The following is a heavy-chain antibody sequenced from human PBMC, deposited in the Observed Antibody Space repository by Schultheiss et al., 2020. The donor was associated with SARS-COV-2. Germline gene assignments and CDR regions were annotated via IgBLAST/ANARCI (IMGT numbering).Heavy chain of an antibody. CDR2: ISGSAFST. CDR1: GFTFNNYA. Sequence: GGSLRLSCAASGFTFNNYAMSWVRQAPGKGLEWVSAISGSAFSTYYADSMKGRFTVSRDNAKNSLYLQMNSLRAEDTAVYYCVSDLIAVEPSGRQNYNMDVWGKGTTVTVSS. D-gene: IGHD2-2*01. J-gene: IGHJ6*03. CDR3: VSDLIAVEPSGRQNYNMDV. V-gene: IGHV3-23*01.